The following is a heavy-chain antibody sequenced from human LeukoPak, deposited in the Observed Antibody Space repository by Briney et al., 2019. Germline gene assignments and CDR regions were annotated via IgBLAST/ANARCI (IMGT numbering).Heavy chain of an antibody. Sequence: GGSLRLSCAASGFTYSSYAMSLVRQAPGTGVGWVSGISGSGGSTYSADSVKGRFTISRDNSKNTLYLQMNNLRAEDTAVYYCAKEGAAGIVGAQPSGHWGQGTLVTVSS. CDR3: AKEGAAGIVGAQPSGH. CDR1: GFTYSSYA. V-gene: IGHV3-23*01. J-gene: IGHJ4*02. CDR2: ISGSGGST. D-gene: IGHD1-26*01.